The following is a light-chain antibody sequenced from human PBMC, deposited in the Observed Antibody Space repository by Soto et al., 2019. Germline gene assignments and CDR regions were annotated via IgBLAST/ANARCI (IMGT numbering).Light chain of an antibody. V-gene: IGLV2-14*01. CDR2: DVS. CDR1: TSDVGRYNY. J-gene: IGLJ1*01. CDR3: NSYTSSSTYV. Sequence: QSALTQPASVSGSPGQSITISCTGTTSDVGRYNYVSWYQQHPGKAPKLIIYDVSNRPSGVSNRFSGSKSGNTASLTISGLQAEDVADYYCNSYTSSSTYVLGTGTKLTVL.